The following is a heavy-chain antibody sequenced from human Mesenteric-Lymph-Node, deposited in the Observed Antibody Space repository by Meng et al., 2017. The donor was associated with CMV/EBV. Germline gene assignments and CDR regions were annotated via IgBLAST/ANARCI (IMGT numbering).Heavy chain of an antibody. Sequence: GESLKISCSASGFTFTTYTMNWVRQAPGKGLEWVSSISPGGGHVYYVDSVKGRFTISRDNARNSLYLQMSSLTAEDTAVYYCARVSFVQWLLSKIADGGMDVWGQGTTVTVSS. CDR3: ARVSFVQWLLSKIADGGMDV. CDR1: GFTFTTYT. V-gene: IGHV3-21*01. D-gene: IGHD3-3*02. CDR2: ISPGGGHV. J-gene: IGHJ6*02.